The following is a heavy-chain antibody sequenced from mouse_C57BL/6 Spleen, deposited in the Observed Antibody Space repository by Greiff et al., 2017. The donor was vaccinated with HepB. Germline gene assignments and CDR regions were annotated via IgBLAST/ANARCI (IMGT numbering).Heavy chain of an antibody. J-gene: IGHJ3*01. V-gene: IGHV1-76*01. CDR3: AREGTAQASWFAY. CDR1: GYTFTDYY. CDR2: IYPGSGNT. D-gene: IGHD3-2*02. Sequence: QVQLKQSGAELVRPGASVKLSCKASGYTFTDYYINWVKQRPGQGLEWIARIYPGSGNTYYNEKFKGKATLTAEKSSSTAYMQLSSLTSEDSAVYCCAREGTAQASWFAYWGQGTLVTVSA.